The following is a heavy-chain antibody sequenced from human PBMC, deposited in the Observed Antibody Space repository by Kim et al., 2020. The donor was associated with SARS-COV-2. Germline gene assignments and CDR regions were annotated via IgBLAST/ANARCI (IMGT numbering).Heavy chain of an antibody. CDR3: ARTSSAYDRFDY. J-gene: IGHJ4*02. D-gene: IGHD5-12*01. Sequence: YSPSFQGQVTLSADKSITTVYLQWSSLKASDTAIYYCARTSSAYDRFDYWGQGTLVTVS. V-gene: IGHV5-51*01.